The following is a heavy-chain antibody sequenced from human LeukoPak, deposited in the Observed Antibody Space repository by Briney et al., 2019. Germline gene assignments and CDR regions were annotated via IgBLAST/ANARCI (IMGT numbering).Heavy chain of an antibody. Sequence: GGSLRLSCAASGFTVSDNYMNWVRQAPGKGLQWVSVIYSGGSSYYADSVKGRFTISRDNSKNTLYLQMNSLRAEDTVVYYCTRDFSYWGQGTLVTVSS. CDR1: GFTVSDNY. D-gene: IGHD3-3*01. CDR2: IYSGGSS. CDR3: TRDFSY. V-gene: IGHV3-66*02. J-gene: IGHJ4*02.